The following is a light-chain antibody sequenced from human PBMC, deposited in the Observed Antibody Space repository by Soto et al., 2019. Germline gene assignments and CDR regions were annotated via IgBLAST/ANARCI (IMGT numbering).Light chain of an antibody. V-gene: IGLV2-11*01. Sequence: QSALTQPRSVSGSPGQSVSISCTGTTSDVGSYNYVSWYQQHPGKAPRLMIYDVRKRPSGVPDRFSDSKSGNTASLTISGLRAEDEADYYCCSYAGSYVWVFGGGTKLTVL. CDR1: TSDVGSYNY. J-gene: IGLJ3*02. CDR3: CSYAGSYVWV. CDR2: DVR.